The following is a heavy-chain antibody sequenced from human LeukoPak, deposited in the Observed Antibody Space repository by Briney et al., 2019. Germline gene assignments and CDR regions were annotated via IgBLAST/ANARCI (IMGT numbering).Heavy chain of an antibody. D-gene: IGHD3-10*01. CDR3: ARPRYSSGSLDS. Sequence: PSETLSLTCAVYGESFSGHYWTWIRRPAGKGLEWIGEINHSGSTTSNPSLNNRVTISVDTSKNQFSLKLTSVTAADTAVYYCARPRYSSGSLDSWGQGTLVTVSS. CDR1: GESFSGHY. V-gene: IGHV4-34*01. CDR2: INHSGST. J-gene: IGHJ4*02.